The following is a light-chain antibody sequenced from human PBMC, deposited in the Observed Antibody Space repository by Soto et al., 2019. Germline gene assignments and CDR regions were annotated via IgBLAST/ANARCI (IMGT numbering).Light chain of an antibody. CDR1: SSDVGGYNF. Sequence: QSALTQPPSASGSPGQSVTIACTGTSSDVGGYNFVSWYQQHPGIAPKLIISAVTNRPSGVPDRFSGSKSGNTASLTVSGLQADDEADYYCSSYAGSSDIGLGTGTKLTVL. CDR3: SSYAGSSDIG. V-gene: IGLV2-8*01. J-gene: IGLJ1*01. CDR2: AVT.